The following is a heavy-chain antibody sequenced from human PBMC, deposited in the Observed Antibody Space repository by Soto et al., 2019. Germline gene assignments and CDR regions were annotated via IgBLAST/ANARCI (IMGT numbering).Heavy chain of an antibody. J-gene: IGHJ5*02. V-gene: IGHV3-23*01. CDR2: ISGSGGST. CDR3: AKVVNDWYRGSNWFDP. CDR1: GVTVSIYA. Sequence: PGWSLELGCAACGVTVSIYAMGGFRQAPGKGLEWVSAISGSGGSTYYADSVKGRFTISRDNSKNTLYLQMNSLRAEDTAVYYCAKVVNDWYRGSNWFDPWGQGIIVTVSS. D-gene: IGHD2-21*01.